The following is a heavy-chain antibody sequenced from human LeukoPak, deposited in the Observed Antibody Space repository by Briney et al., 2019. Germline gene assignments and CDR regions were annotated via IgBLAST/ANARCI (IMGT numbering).Heavy chain of an antibody. CDR2: IHYSGSA. V-gene: IGHV4-61*01. J-gene: IGHJ4*02. CDR1: GGSVSSGSYY. CDR3: ARDMGAPDYGSYSVDY. Sequence: SETLSLTCTVSGGSVSSGSYYWSWIRQPPGRGPEWIAYIHYSGSAAYNPSLKGRVTISRDMSTNQFSLKMTSVTAADTAVYFCARDMGAPDYGSYSVDYWGQGTLVTVSS. D-gene: IGHD4-23*01.